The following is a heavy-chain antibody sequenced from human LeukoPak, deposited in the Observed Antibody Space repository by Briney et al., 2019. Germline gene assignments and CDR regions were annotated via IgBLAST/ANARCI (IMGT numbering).Heavy chain of an antibody. D-gene: IGHD6-19*01. CDR2: INPNSGGT. CDR1: GYTFTGYY. J-gene: IGHJ4*02. CDR3: ARNANSGWYFESAFDY. V-gene: IGHV1-2*02. Sequence: ASVKVSCKASGYTFTGYYMHWVRQAPGQGLEWMGWINPNSGGTNYAQKFQGRVTMTRDTSISTAYMELSGLRSDDTAVYYCARNANSGWYFESAFDYWGQGTLVTVSS.